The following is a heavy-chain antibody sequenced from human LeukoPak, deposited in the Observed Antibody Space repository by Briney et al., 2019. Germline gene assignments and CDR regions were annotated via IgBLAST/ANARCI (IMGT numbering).Heavy chain of an antibody. D-gene: IGHD4/OR15-4a*01. V-gene: IGHV3-48*04. CDR1: GFTFSSYA. CDR2: ISSSGSTI. Sequence: HPGGSLRLSCAASGFTFSSYAMSWVRQAPGKGLEWVSYISSSGSTIYYADSVKGRFTISRDNAKNSLYLQMNSLRAEDTAVYYCGAKTQTDYWGQGTLVTVTS. J-gene: IGHJ4*02. CDR3: GAKTQTDY.